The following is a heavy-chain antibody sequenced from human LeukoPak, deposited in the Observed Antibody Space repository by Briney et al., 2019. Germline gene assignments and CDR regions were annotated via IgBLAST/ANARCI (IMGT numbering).Heavy chain of an antibody. V-gene: IGHV5-51*01. D-gene: IGHD2-15*01. CDR2: TYAGDSDT. Sequence: GESLKISCRGSGYIFSDYWIGWVRQMPGRGLEWMGITYAGDSDTRYMPSFQGQVTISADKSINTAYLQWSSLKASDTAVYFCARERGYYCSTGSCYFDFWGQGTLVTVSS. CDR1: GYIFSDYW. J-gene: IGHJ4*02. CDR3: ARERGYYCSTGSCYFDF.